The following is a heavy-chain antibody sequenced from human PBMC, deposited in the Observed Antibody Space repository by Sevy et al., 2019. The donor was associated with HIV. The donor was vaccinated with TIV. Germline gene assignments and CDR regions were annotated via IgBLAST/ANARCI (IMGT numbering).Heavy chain of an antibody. J-gene: IGHJ3*02. CDR2: INPNSGST. Sequence: ASVKVSCKASGYTFTGHHMHWVRQAPGQGLEWMGWINPNSGSTDYAQKFQGRVTLTRDTSISTAYLELGRLTSDDTAVYYCARVFPYCSGGSCYSPYDAFDIWGQGTMVTVSS. D-gene: IGHD2-15*01. CDR3: ARVFPYCSGGSCYSPYDAFDI. V-gene: IGHV1-2*02. CDR1: GYTFTGHH.